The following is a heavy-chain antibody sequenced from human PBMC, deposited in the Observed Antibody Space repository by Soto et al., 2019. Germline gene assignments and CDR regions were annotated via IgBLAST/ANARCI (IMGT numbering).Heavy chain of an antibody. CDR2: FDPEDGET. J-gene: IGHJ4*02. CDR1: GYTLTELS. CDR3: ATVRGYSYGERFYFDY. D-gene: IGHD5-18*01. Sequence: ASVKVSCKVSGYTLTELSMHWVRQAPGKGLEWMGGFDPEDGETIYAQKFQGRVTMTEDTSTDTAYMELSSLRSEDTAVYYCATVRGYSYGERFYFDYWGQGTLVTVSS. V-gene: IGHV1-24*01.